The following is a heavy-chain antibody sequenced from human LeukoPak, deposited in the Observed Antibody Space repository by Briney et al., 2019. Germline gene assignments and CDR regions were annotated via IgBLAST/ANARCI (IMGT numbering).Heavy chain of an antibody. CDR3: ARVLVPAAYYGMDV. V-gene: IGHV3-21*01. Sequence: PGGSLRLSCAASGFTFSSYSMNWVRQAPGKGLEWVSSISSSSSYIYYADSVKGRFTISRDNAKNLLYLQMNSLRAEDTAVYYCARVLVPAAYYGMDVWGKGTTVTVSS. CDR2: ISSSSSYI. D-gene: IGHD2-2*01. CDR1: GFTFSSYS. J-gene: IGHJ6*04.